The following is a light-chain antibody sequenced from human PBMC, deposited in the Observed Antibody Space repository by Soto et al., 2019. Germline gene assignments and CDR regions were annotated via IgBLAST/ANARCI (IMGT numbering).Light chain of an antibody. V-gene: IGKV3-15*01. J-gene: IGKJ5*01. CDR1: QSVSSY. CDR2: GAS. CDR3: QQYSDWPLIT. Sequence: EIVMTQSPATLSVSPGERATLSCRASQSVSSYFAWYQQKPGQAPRLLIYGASTRATGIPARFSGSGPGTEFTLTISSLQSEDFAVYYCQQYSDWPLITFGQGTRLEIK.